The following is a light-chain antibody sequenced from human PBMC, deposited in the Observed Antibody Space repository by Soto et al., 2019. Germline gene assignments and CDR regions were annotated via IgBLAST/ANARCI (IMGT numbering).Light chain of an antibody. V-gene: IGKV3-20*01. CDR1: QSVSSY. Sequence: EIVLTQSPGTLSLSPGERATLFCRASQSVSSYLAWYQQNPGQAPRLLIYGASSRATGIPDRFSGSGSGTDITHTISRLEPEDFAVYYCQQYGSSSRTFGQGTKVEIK. J-gene: IGKJ1*01. CDR2: GAS. CDR3: QQYGSSSRT.